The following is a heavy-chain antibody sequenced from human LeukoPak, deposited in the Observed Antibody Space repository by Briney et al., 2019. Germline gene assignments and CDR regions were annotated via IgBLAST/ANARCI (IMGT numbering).Heavy chain of an antibody. CDR2: ISAYNGNT. CDR3: ARGVNCGGDCYSLDY. V-gene: IGHV1-18*03. J-gene: IGHJ4*02. Sequence: ASVKVSCKASGYTFTSYGISWVRQAPGQGLEWMGWISAYNGNTNYAQKLQGRVTMTTDTSTSTAYMELSSLRSEDMAVYYCARGVNCGGDCYSLDYWGQGTLVTVSS. CDR1: GYTFTSYG. D-gene: IGHD2-21*02.